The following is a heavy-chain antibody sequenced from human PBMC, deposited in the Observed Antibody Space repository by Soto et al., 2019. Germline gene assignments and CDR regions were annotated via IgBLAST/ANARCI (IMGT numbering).Heavy chain of an antibody. CDR2: INHSGST. J-gene: IGHJ4*02. V-gene: IGHV4-34*01. Sequence: SETLSLTCAVYGGSFRSYYWTWIRQPPGTGLEWIGEINHSGSTNYNPSLKSRVTISVDTSKNQFSLKLTSVTAADTAVYYCARYKITGLFDYWGQGTLVTVSS. D-gene: IGHD2-8*02. CDR3: ARYKITGLFDY. CDR1: GGSFRSYY.